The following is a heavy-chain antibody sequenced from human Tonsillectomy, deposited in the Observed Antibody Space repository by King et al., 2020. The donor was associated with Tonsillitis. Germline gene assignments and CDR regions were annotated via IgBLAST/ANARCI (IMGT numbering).Heavy chain of an antibody. J-gene: IGHJ3*02. D-gene: IGHD6-19*01. Sequence: VQLQESGPGLVKPSETLSLTCTVSGGSIRSYYWSWPRQPPGMGLEWIGYVYYSGSTNYNPSLKSRVTISVDTSKNQFSLKLSSVTAADTAVYYCAREGVAGTKDAFDIWGQGTMVTVSS. CDR1: GGSIRSYY. V-gene: IGHV4-59*01. CDR3: AREGVAGTKDAFDI. CDR2: VYYSGST.